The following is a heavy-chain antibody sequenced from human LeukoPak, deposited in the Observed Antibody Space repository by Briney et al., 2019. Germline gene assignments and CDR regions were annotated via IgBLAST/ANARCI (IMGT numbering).Heavy chain of an antibody. CDR3: ARGPSSGWSTLDY. V-gene: IGHV1-2*06. J-gene: IGHJ4*02. CDR1: GYTFAVYY. CDR2: INPNSGVT. D-gene: IGHD6-19*01. Sequence: ASVKVSCKASGYTFAVYYMHWVRQAPGQGLEWMGRINPNSGVTNYAQKFQGRVTMTRDTSISSAYMELSGLRSDDTAVYYCARGPSSGWSTLDYWGQGTLVTVSS.